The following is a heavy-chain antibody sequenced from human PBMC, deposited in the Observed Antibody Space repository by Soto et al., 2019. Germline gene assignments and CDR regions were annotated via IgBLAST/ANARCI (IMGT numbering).Heavy chain of an antibody. CDR1: GYSFTDYH. V-gene: IGHV1-2*04. CDR3: ARGDAKDCSNGVCSCFYNHDMSV. Sequence: RASVKVSCKASGYSFTDYHIHWVRQAPGQGLEWLGRINPKSGGTSTAQKFQGWVTMTTDTSISTASMELTRLTSDDTAIYYCARGDAKDCSNGVCSCFYNHDMSVWGQGTXV. CDR2: INPKSGGT. D-gene: IGHD2-8*01. J-gene: IGHJ6*02.